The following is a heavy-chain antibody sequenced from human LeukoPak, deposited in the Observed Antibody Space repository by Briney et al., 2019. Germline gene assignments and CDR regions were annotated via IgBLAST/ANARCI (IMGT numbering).Heavy chain of an antibody. D-gene: IGHD3/OR15-3a*01. CDR2: INTNTENP. J-gene: IGHJ4*02. V-gene: IGHV7-4-1*02. Sequence: ASVKVSCKPSGYTFTSYAINWVRQAPGQGLEWMGWINTNTENPTYAQGFTGRFVFSLDTPVNTAYLQISSLKAEDTAVYYCARVGRTGYGRGSFDYWGQGSLVTVSS. CDR3: ARVGRTGYGRGSFDY. CDR1: GYTFTSYA.